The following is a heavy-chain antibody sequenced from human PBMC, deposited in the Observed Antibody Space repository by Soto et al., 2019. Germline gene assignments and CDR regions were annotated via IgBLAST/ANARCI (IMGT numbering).Heavy chain of an antibody. CDR2: IYYSGST. D-gene: IGHD3-3*01. Sequence: QVQLQESGPGLVKPSETLSLTCTVSGGSVSSGSYYWSWIRQPPGKGLEWIGYIYYSGSTNYNPSLKSRVTISVDPSKNQFSLKLSSVTAADTAVYYCARAAPTYYYFWSGYYGSWFDPWGQGTLVTVSS. CDR1: GGSVSSGSYY. J-gene: IGHJ5*02. V-gene: IGHV4-61*01. CDR3: ARAAPTYYYFWSGYYGSWFDP.